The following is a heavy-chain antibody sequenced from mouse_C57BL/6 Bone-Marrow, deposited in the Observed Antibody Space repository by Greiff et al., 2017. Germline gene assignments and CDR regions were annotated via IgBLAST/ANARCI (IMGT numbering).Heavy chain of an antibody. D-gene: IGHD1-1*01. CDR2: INPNNGGT. Sequence: EVQLVESGPELVKPGASVKISCKASGYTFTDYYMNWVKQSHGKSLEWIGDINPNNGGTSYNQKFKGKATLTVDKSSSTAYMELRSLTSEDSAVYYCARIYYYGSSYNYFDYWGQGTTLTVSS. V-gene: IGHV1-26*01. CDR1: GYTFTDYY. J-gene: IGHJ2*01. CDR3: ARIYYYGSSYNYFDY.